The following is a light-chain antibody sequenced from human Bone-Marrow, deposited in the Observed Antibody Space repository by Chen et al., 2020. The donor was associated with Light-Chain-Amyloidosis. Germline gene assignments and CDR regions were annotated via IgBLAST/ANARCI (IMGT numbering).Light chain of an antibody. J-gene: IGLJ3*02. V-gene: IGLV3-21*02. CDR3: QVWDRSSDRPV. CDR2: DDS. CDR1: NIGSSS. Sequence: SYVLTQPSSVSVSPGQTATFACGGNNIGSSSVHGYQQTPGQAPLLVVYDDSDRPTGIPERLSGANSGNTATLTISRVEAGDEADYYCQVWDRSSDRPVFGGGTKLTVL.